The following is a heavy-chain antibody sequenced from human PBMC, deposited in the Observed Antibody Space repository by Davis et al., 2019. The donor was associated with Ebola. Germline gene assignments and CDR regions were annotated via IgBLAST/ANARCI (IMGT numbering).Heavy chain of an antibody. CDR3: ARPYYYDSSGYYRGAFDI. D-gene: IGHD3-22*01. J-gene: IGHJ3*02. CDR1: GGTFSSYA. Sequence: SVKVSCKASGGTFSSYAISWVRQAPGQGLEWMGGIIPIFGTANYAQKFQGRVTITADESTSTAYMELSSLRSEDTAVYYCARPYYYDSSGYYRGAFDIWGQGTMVTVSS. CDR2: IIPIFGTA. V-gene: IGHV1-69*13.